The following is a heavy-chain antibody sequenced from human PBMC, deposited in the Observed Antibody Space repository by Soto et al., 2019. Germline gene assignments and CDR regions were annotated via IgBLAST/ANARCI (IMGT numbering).Heavy chain of an antibody. V-gene: IGHV3-30-3*01. Sequence: QVQLVESGGGVVQPGRSLRLSCAASGFTFSSYAMHWVLQAPGKGLEWVAVISYDGSNTYYADSVKGRFTISRDNSKNTMYLQMNSLRAEDTAVYYCARDEPPGYSYGYGDYWGQGTLVTVSS. CDR3: ARDEPPGYSYGYGDY. D-gene: IGHD5-18*01. J-gene: IGHJ4*02. CDR2: ISYDGSNT. CDR1: GFTFSSYA.